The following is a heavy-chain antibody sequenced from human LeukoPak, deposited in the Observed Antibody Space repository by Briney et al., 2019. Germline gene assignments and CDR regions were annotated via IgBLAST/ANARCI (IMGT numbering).Heavy chain of an antibody. V-gene: IGHV3-23*01. D-gene: IGHD3-10*01. CDR2: ISGSGINT. Sequence: PGGSLRLSCAASGFTFSSYAMSWVRQAPGKGLEWVSAISGSGINTYYADSVKGRFTISRDNSKNTLYLQMNSLRADDTAVYYCAKDLTLLWFGEFPIPYWGQGTLVTVSS. J-gene: IGHJ4*02. CDR3: AKDLTLLWFGEFPIPY. CDR1: GFTFSSYA.